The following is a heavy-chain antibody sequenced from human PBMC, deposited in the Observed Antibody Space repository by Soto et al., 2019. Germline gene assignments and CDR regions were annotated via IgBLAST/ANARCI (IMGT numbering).Heavy chain of an antibody. CDR2: IKGDGRST. CDR1: GFTFSNYW. Sequence: EVQLVESGGGLVQPGGSLRLSCAASGFTFSNYWMHWVRQVPGKGLVWVARIKGDGRSTNYADSVKVRFTISRDNAQNSLFVQIKSLTAEDTAVSFCATGIPGHYAFDVWGQGTMVTVSS. D-gene: IGHD2-21*01. V-gene: IGHV3-74*01. CDR3: ATGIPGHYAFDV. J-gene: IGHJ3*01.